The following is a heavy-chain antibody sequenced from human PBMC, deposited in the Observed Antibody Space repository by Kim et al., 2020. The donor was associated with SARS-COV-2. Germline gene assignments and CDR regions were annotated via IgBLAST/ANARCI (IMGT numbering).Heavy chain of an antibody. CDR2: LSTDGSST. D-gene: IGHD2-15*01. V-gene: IGHV3-74*01. Sequence: GGSLRLSCVVSGFTLSSHWMHWVRQVPGKGLAWVSRLSTDGSSTAYADSVKGRFSISRDNAKNTLHLQMNSLRAEDTAVYYCARGWAFDIWGQGTMVTVSS. CDR1: GFTLSSHW. J-gene: IGHJ3*02. CDR3: ARGWAFDI.